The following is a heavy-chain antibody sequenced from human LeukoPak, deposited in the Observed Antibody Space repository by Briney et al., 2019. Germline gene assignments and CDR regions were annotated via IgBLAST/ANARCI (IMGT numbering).Heavy chain of an antibody. J-gene: IGHJ6*02. D-gene: IGHD5-24*01. CDR1: GYTFTNYD. CDR2: MNPNSGNT. V-gene: IGHV1-8*01. CDR3: ATGVSDGYSLNYYYYGMDV. Sequence: GASVRVSCKTSGYTFTNYDITWVRQATGQGLEWMGWMNPNSGNTGYAQKFQGRVTMTRNTSISTAYMELSSLRSEDTAVYYCATGVSDGYSLNYYYYGMDVWGQGTTVTVSS.